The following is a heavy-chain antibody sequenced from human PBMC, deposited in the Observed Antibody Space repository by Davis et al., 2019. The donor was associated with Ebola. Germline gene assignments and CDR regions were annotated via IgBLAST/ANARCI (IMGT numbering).Heavy chain of an antibody. CDR2: IHHSGRT. CDR3: ARGPGAIWFGEQLGGWFDP. D-gene: IGHD3-10*01. J-gene: IGHJ5*02. V-gene: IGHV4-34*01. CDR1: GGSFSDNY. Sequence: MPSETLSLTCAVYGGSFSDNYWSWIRQPPGKGLEWIGEIHHSGRTNNNPSLKSRVTIPVDTSKNQFSLKLSSVTAADTAVYYCARGPGAIWFGEQLGGWFDPWGQGTLVTVSS.